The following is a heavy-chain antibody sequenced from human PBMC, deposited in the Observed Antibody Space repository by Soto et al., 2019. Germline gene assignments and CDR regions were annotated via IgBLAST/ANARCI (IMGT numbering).Heavy chain of an antibody. Sequence: EVQLLESGGGLVQPGGSLRLSCPASGFTFSSYAMSWVRQAPGKGLEWVSAISGSGGSTYYADSVKGRFTISRDNSKNTLYLQMNSLRAEDTAVYYCAKDRGEVRGVIGVESLIFDYWGQGTLVTVSS. CDR3: AKDRGEVRGVIGVESLIFDY. J-gene: IGHJ4*02. CDR1: GFTFSSYA. CDR2: ISGSGGST. D-gene: IGHD3-10*01. V-gene: IGHV3-23*01.